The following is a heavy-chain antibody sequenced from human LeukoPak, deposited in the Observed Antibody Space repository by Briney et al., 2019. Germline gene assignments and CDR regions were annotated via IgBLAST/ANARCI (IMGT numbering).Heavy chain of an antibody. V-gene: IGHV3-30-3*01. D-gene: IGHD1-14*01. J-gene: IGHJ4*02. CDR2: ISSDGSKK. CDR1: GFTFTAAW. CDR3: VRDAGGY. Sequence: GGSLRLSCAVSGFTFTAAWMHWVRQAPGKGLEWVAVISSDGSKKFYSDSVKGQFTISRDNSKNTLYLQMSSLRTEDTGVYFCVRDAGGYWGQGTLVTVSS.